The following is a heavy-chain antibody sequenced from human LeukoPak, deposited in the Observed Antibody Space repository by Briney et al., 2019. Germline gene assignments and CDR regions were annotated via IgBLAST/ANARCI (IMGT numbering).Heavy chain of an antibody. D-gene: IGHD6-13*01. Sequence: GGSLRLSCAASGFTFSSYAMSWVRQAPGKGLEWDSAISGSGGSTYYADSVKGRFTISRDNSKNTLYLQMSSLRAEDTAVFYCAKDQGYDYFYYYMDAWGEGTTVTVSS. CDR3: AKDQGYDYFYYYMDA. V-gene: IGHV3-23*01. CDR2: ISGSGGST. J-gene: IGHJ6*03. CDR1: GFTFSSYA.